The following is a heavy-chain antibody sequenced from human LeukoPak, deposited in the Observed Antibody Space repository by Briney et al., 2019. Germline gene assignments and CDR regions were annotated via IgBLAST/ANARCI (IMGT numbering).Heavy chain of an antibody. CDR2: ISYDGKNQ. CDR3: AKSNRYCSGGNCYSNY. J-gene: IGHJ4*02. Sequence: KTGGSLRLSCAASGFTFSSYGMHWVRQAPGKGLEWVAVISYDGKNQYYADSVKGRFTISRDSSKNTLYLQMNSLRVEDTAVYYCAKSNRYCSGGNCYSNYWGQGTLVTVSS. CDR1: GFTFSSYG. D-gene: IGHD2-15*01. V-gene: IGHV3-30*18.